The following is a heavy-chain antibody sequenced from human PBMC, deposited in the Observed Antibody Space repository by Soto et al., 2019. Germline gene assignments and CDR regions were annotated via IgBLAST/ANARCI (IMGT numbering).Heavy chain of an antibody. CDR3: ARKSSSSSWFDP. D-gene: IGHD6-6*01. CDR2: ISGYNGNT. V-gene: IGHV1-18*01. J-gene: IGHJ5*02. Sequence: AAVKVSCKASGYTFSNYGISWVRQAPGQGLEWMGWISGYNGNTNYAQNFQGRVTMTADPSTRTAYMDLRSLISDDTAVYFCARKSSSSSWFDPWGQGTLVTVSS. CDR1: GYTFSNYG.